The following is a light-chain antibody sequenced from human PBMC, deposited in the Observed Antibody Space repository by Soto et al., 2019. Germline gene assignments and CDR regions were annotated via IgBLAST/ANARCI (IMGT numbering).Light chain of an antibody. V-gene: IGKV1-9*01. CDR2: AES. Sequence: DIQLTQSPSFLSASVGDRVTITCRASQGIAGSLAWYQQKPGKPPKLLIYAESTLQSGVPSRLSGSGSGTRGTLTISSLQPEDFATYYCQQVKSYPRTLGGGTKVDIK. CDR3: QQVKSYPRT. J-gene: IGKJ4*01. CDR1: QGIAGS.